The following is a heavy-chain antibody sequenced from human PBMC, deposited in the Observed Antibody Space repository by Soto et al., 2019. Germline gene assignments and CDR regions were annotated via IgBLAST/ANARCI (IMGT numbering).Heavy chain of an antibody. D-gene: IGHD3-9*01. CDR1: GYTFTSYD. Sequence: QVQLVQSGAEVKKPGASVKVSCKASGYTFTSYDSNWVRQATGQGLEWMGWMNPNSGNTGYAQKFQGRVTMTRNTSISTAYMELSSLRSEDTAVYYCARGVRYYDILTRYFAVYGMDVWGQGTTVTVSS. CDR3: ARGVRYYDILTRYFAVYGMDV. V-gene: IGHV1-8*01. CDR2: MNPNSGNT. J-gene: IGHJ6*02.